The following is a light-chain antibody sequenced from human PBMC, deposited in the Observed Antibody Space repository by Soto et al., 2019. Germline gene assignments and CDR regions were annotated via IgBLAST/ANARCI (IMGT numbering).Light chain of an antibody. J-gene: IGKJ1*01. V-gene: IGKV1-5*03. CDR2: RSS. CDR3: QQYSSAST. CDR1: QSINNW. Sequence: DIQMTQSPSTLSASVGDRVTITCRASQSINNWLAWYQQNPGKAPKLLIYRSSSLENGVPSRFSGRGSGTEVIFTLTSLQPDDFATYYCQQYSSASTFGQGTKVEI.